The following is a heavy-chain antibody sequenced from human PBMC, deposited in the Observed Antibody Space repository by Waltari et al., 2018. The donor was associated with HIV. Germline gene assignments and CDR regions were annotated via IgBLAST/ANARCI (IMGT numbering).Heavy chain of an antibody. CDR1: GFIFSDYA. V-gene: IGHV3-9*01. Sequence: EGQLVESGGGLVQPGRSPRLSCAASGFIFSDYAMHWVRQAPGKGLEWVSGISWNTGSITYADSVRGRFIISRDNTKNSLYLQMNSLRLEDTALYYCAKASSGWLNYFDNWGQGALVTVSS. J-gene: IGHJ4*02. CDR3: AKASSGWLNYFDN. D-gene: IGHD6-19*01. CDR2: ISWNTGSI.